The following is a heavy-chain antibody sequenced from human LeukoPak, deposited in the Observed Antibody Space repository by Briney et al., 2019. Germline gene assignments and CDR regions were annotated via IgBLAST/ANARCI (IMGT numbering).Heavy chain of an antibody. CDR1: GGSFSGYY. J-gene: IGHJ5*02. V-gene: IGHV4-34*01. Sequence: SETLSLTCAVYGGSFSGYYWSWIRQPPGKGLEWIGEINHSGSTNYNPSLKSRVTISVDTSKNQFSLKLSSVTAADTAVYYCVRGSSGSYFSWFDPWGQGTLVTVSS. CDR3: VRGSSGSYFSWFDP. D-gene: IGHD1-26*01. CDR2: INHSGST.